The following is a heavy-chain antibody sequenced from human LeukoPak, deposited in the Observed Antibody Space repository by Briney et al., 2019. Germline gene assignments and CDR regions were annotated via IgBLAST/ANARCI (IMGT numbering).Heavy chain of an antibody. J-gene: IGHJ4*02. D-gene: IGHD6-19*01. CDR3: ARQWLING. CDR2: ISESGGTT. CDR1: GFTFSSYA. V-gene: IGHV3-23*01. Sequence: GGSLRLSCAASGFTFSSYAMNWVRQAPGKGLEWVSSISESGGTTDYADSVKGRFIISRDNSKNTLYLQMNSLRAEDTAVYYCARQWLINGWGQGILVTVSS.